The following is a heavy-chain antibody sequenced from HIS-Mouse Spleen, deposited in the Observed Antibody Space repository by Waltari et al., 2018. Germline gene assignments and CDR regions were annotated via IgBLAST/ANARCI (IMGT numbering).Heavy chain of an antibody. Sequence: EVQLGESGGVVVQPGGSLRLSCAASGFPFDAYALHCVRQAPGKGLEWVSLISWDGGSTYYADSVKGRFTISRDNSKNSLYLQMNSLRAEDTALYYCARGAAAGPFDYWGQGTLVTVSS. CDR1: GFPFDAYA. J-gene: IGHJ4*02. D-gene: IGHD6-13*01. V-gene: IGHV3-43D*03. CDR2: ISWDGGST. CDR3: ARGAAAGPFDY.